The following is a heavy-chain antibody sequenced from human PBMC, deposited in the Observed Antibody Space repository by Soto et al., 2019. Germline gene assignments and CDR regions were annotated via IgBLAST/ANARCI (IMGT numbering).Heavy chain of an antibody. CDR2: LGGAGAR. CDR3: TRATFGVGMDL. CDR1: GFTYRSYD. V-gene: IGHV3-13*01. J-gene: IGHJ6*02. D-gene: IGHD3-10*01. Sequence: GGSLRLSCAAFGFTYRSYDMHWVRHVPGKGLEWVSSLGGAGAREYAGSVRGRSTISRDNAKNSLYLQMDSLRVGDTAVYYCTRATFGVGMDLWGQGTPVTVSS.